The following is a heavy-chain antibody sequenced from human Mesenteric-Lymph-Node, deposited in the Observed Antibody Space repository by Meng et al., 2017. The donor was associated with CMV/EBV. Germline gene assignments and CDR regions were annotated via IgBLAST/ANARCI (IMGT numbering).Heavy chain of an antibody. CDR2: IFWDDDK. Sequence: CTFSGFSLSSSGVGVGWIRQPPGKALEWLALIFWDDDKRYSPSLKSRLTITKDTSKNQVVLTMTNMDPVDTATYCCAHSRSPRIFDYWGQGTLVTVSS. J-gene: IGHJ4*02. CDR3: AHSRSPRIFDY. V-gene: IGHV2-5*02. D-gene: IGHD3-16*02. CDR1: GFSLSSSGVG.